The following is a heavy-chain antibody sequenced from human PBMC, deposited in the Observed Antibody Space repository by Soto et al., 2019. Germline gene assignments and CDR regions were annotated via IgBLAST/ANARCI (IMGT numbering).Heavy chain of an antibody. Sequence: GGSLRLSCAASGFTFSSNYMSWVRQAPGKGLEWVSVIYSGGSTYYADSVKGRFTISRDNSKNTLYLQMNSLRAEDTAVYYCATSGSYPHYFGYWGQGTLVTVSS. CDR1: GFTFSSNY. V-gene: IGHV3-53*01. CDR3: ATSGSYPHYFGY. J-gene: IGHJ4*02. CDR2: IYSGGST. D-gene: IGHD1-26*01.